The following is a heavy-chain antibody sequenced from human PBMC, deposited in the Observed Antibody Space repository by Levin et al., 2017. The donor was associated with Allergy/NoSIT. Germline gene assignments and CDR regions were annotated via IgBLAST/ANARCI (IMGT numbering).Heavy chain of an antibody. J-gene: IGHJ4*02. CDR2: ISWNSGSI. CDR3: AKDISRGFSSSTIGY. V-gene: IGHV3-9*01. D-gene: IGHD5/OR15-5a*01. CDR1: GFTFDDYA. Sequence: QPGGSLRLSCAASGFTFDDYAMHWVRQAPGKCLEWVSGISWNSGSIGYADSVKGRFTISRDNAKNSLYLQMNSLRAEDTALYYCAKDISRGFSSSTIGYWGQGTLVTVSS.